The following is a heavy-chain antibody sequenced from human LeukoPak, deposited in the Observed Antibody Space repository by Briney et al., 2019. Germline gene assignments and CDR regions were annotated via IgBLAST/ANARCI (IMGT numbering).Heavy chain of an antibody. J-gene: IGHJ4*02. CDR1: GFTFDNYA. Sequence: GGSLRLSCVASGFTFDNYAMHWVRQVPGEGLEWVSGISWNSNSIGYADSVKGRFTISRDNARNSLYLQMNNPRTEDTALYYCARDRGTDGYNYFAYWGQGTLVAVSS. CDR2: ISWNSNSI. CDR3: ARDRGTDGYNYFAY. V-gene: IGHV3-9*01. D-gene: IGHD5-24*01.